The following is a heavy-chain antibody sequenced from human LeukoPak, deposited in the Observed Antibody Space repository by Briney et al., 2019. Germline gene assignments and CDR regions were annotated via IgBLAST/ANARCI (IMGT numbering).Heavy chain of an antibody. CDR3: AKDLIPYLHYDSGGYYPSLDS. D-gene: IGHD3-10*01. Sequence: GGSLRLSCAASGFTSNSYALSWVRQAPGKGLQWVSSISGSGGTTYYADSVTGRFTISRDNSNNTLFLQMNSLRAEDTAIYYCAKDLIPYLHYDSGGYYPSLDSWGQGALVTVSS. CDR2: ISGSGGTT. CDR1: GFTSNSYA. V-gene: IGHV3-23*01. J-gene: IGHJ4*02.